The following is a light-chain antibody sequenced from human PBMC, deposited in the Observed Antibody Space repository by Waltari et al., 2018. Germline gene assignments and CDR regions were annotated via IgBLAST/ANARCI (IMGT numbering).Light chain of an antibody. Sequence: HSALTQPASVSGSPGQSITISCTGTSSDIGGYDYVSWYQQHPGKAPNLMIYDVSKRPSGVSNRVSASKSGDTASRTISGLQTEDEADYYCSSYTSISTSVIFGGGTKVTVL. CDR3: SSYTSISTSVI. J-gene: IGLJ2*01. CDR2: DVS. V-gene: IGLV2-14*03. CDR1: SSDIGGYDY.